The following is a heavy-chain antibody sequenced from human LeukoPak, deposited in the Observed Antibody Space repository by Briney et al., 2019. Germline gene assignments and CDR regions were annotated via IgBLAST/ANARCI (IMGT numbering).Heavy chain of an antibody. D-gene: IGHD5-12*01. Sequence: PSETLSLTCAVYGGSFSGYYWSWIRQPPGKGLEWIGEINHSGSTNYNPSLKSRVTISVDTSKNQFSLKLSSVTAADTAVYYCARLWGVATPEGDWFDPWGQGTLVTVSS. V-gene: IGHV4-34*01. J-gene: IGHJ5*02. CDR1: GGSFSGYY. CDR2: INHSGST. CDR3: ARLWGVATPEGDWFDP.